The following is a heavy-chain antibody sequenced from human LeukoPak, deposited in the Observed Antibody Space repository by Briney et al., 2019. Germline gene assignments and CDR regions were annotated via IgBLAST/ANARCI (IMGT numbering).Heavy chain of an antibody. D-gene: IGHD3-10*01. CDR2: ISYDGSQK. J-gene: IGHJ6*02. CDR3: AKSYGSGALGMDV. V-gene: IGHV3-30*18. CDR1: GFTFSYYG. Sequence: GGSLRLSCAASGFTFSYYGMNWVRQAPGKGLVWVSLISYDGSQKSYADAVKGRFTISRDNSKNTLYLQMNSLRADDTAVYYCAKSYGSGALGMDVWGQGTTVTVSS.